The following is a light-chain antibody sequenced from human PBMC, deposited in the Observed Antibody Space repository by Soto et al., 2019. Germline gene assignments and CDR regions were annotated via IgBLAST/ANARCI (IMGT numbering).Light chain of an antibody. Sequence: QSALTQPPSVSGSPGQSVTISCTGTSSDVGGYNYVSWYQQHPGKAPKLMIYDVSNRPSGVSNRFSGSKSGNTASLTISGLQAEDEADYYCSSYTSSSNLMVFGGGTKLTVL. CDR3: SSYTSSSNLMV. V-gene: IGLV2-14*01. CDR1: SSDVGGYNY. CDR2: DVS. J-gene: IGLJ2*01.